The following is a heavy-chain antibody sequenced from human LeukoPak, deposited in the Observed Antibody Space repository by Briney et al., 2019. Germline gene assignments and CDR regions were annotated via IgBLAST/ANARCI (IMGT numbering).Heavy chain of an antibody. V-gene: IGHV3-7*03. CDR1: GFSFSSYW. CDR3: ARRRDSGSLQHFDY. J-gene: IGHJ4*02. Sequence: GGSLRLSCEGSGFSFSSYWMTWVRQLPGKGPEWVANIRQDESERYFADSVKGRFTISRDNAKNSLYLQMNSLRAEDTAVYYCARRRDSGSLQHFDYWGQGTLVTVSS. CDR2: IRQDESER. D-gene: IGHD1-26*01.